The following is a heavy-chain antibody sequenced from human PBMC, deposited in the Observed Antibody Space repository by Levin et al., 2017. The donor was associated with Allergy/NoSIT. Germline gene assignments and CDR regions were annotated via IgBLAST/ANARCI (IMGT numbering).Heavy chain of an antibody. CDR1: GFTFSSYG. D-gene: IGHD5-12*01. V-gene: IGHV3-33*01. J-gene: IGHJ6*03. CDR2: IWDDGTKK. CDR3: ARGLRVYYYYYMDV. Sequence: GGSLRLSCAASGFTFSSYGMHWVRQAPGKGLEWVSFIWDDGTKKYYADSVKGRFTISRDNSKHTLYLQMNSLKAEDTAVYYGARGLRVYYYYYMDVWGKGTTVTVSS.